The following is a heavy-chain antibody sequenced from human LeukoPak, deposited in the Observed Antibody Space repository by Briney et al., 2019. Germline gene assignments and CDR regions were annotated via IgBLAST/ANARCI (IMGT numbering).Heavy chain of an antibody. D-gene: IGHD2-15*01. CDR1: GFTFSDYY. J-gene: IGHJ5*02. CDR3: ARSRGYCSGGSCYFWFDP. Sequence: KPGGSLRLSCAASGFTFSDYYMSWIRQAPGKGLEWVSYIGSSGSTIYYADSVKGRFTISRDNAKNSLYLQMNSLRAEDTAVYYCARSRGYCSGGSCYFWFDPWGQGTLVTVSS. CDR2: IGSSGSTI. V-gene: IGHV3-11*01.